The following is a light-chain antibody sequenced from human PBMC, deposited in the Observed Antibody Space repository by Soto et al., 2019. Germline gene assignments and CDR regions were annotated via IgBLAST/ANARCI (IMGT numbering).Light chain of an antibody. V-gene: IGLV2-14*01. CDR2: DVS. J-gene: IGLJ2*01. CDR3: SSYTSSSTYVV. CDR1: SSEVGGYNY. Sequence: QSALTQPASVSGSPGQSITISCTGTSSEVGGYNYVSWYQQHPGKAPKLMIYDVSNRPSGVANRFSGSKSGNTASLTISGRQAEDEADYYCSSYTSSSTYVVFGGGTKLTVL.